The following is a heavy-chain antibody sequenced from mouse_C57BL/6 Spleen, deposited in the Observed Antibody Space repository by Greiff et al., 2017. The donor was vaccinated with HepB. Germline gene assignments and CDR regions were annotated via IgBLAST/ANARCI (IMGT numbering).Heavy chain of an antibody. Sequence: QVQLQQPGAELVKPGASVKLSCKASGYTFTSYWMQWVKQRPGQGLEWIGEIDPSDSYTNYNQKFKGKATLTVDTSSSTAYMQLSSLTSEDSAVYYCARFLNVYAMDYWGQGTSVTVS. CDR3: ARFLNVYAMDY. CDR2: IDPSDSYT. V-gene: IGHV1-50*01. CDR1: GYTFTSYW. J-gene: IGHJ4*01.